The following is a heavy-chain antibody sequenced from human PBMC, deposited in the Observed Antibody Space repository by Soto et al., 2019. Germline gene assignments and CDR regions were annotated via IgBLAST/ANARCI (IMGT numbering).Heavy chain of an antibody. Sequence: SETLSLTCTVSGDCISSYYWSWIRQPPGKGLEWIAYISYSGSTNYNPSLKSRVTISLDTSKNQFSLKLSSVTAADTAVYYCARQVAPQDYYYYMDVWGKGTTVTVSS. J-gene: IGHJ6*03. V-gene: IGHV4-59*08. CDR1: GDCISSYY. CDR2: ISYSGST. CDR3: ARQVAPQDYYYYMDV. D-gene: IGHD5-12*01.